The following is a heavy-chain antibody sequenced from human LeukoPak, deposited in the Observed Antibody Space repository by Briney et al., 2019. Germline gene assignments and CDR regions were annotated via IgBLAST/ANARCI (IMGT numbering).Heavy chain of an antibody. CDR3: ARDPFWGGYYTFGDY. CDR1: GGSISSGGYS. V-gene: IGHV4-30-2*01. CDR2: IYHSGST. Sequence: SETLSLTCAVSGGSISSGGYSWSWIRQPPGKGLEWIGYIYHSGSTYYNPSLKSRVTISVDRSKNQFSLKLSSVTAADTAVYYCARDPFWGGYYTFGDYWGQGTLVTVSS. J-gene: IGHJ4*02. D-gene: IGHD3-3*01.